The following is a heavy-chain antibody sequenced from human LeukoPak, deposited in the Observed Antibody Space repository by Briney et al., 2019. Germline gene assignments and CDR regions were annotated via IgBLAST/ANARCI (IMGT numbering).Heavy chain of an antibody. V-gene: IGHV3-64*01. CDR3: ARDMGSGSSDY. CDR2: IGADGGGT. J-gene: IGHJ4*02. CDR1: GFTFSAYA. D-gene: IGHD3-10*01. Sequence: GGSLRLSCTASGFTFSAYAMHWVRQAPGKGLEHVSAIGADGGGTYYGNSVKGRFTISRDNSKNTLYLQMNSLRAEDTAVYYCARDMGSGSSDYWGQGSLVTVSS.